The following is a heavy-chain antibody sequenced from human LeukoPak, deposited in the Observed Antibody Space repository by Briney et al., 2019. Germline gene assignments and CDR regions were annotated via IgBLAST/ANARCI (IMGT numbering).Heavy chain of an antibody. CDR3: AREIEY. V-gene: IGHV4-38-2*02. Sequence: SETLSLTCTVSGYSISSGYFWGWVRQPPGKGLEWIGIIHHSGNTYYNPSPKSRVTISVDTSKNQFSLKLSSVTAADTAVYYCAREIEYWGQGTLVTVSS. CDR1: GYSISSGYF. CDR2: IHHSGNT. J-gene: IGHJ4*02.